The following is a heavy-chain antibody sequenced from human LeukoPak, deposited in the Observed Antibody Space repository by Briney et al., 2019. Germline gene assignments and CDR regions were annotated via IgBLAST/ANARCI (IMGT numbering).Heavy chain of an antibody. CDR3: ATDIRAVGDSRYFDY. D-gene: IGHD1-26*01. CDR1: GFTFSTYS. CDR2: IDTGTSTI. Sequence: GGSLRLSCAASGFTFSTYSMNWVRQAPGKGLEWVSYIDTGTSTIYYADSVKGRFTISRDNAENSVFLQMNSLRIEDTAIYYCATDIRAVGDSRYFDYWGQGALVTVSS. J-gene: IGHJ4*02. V-gene: IGHV3-48*04.